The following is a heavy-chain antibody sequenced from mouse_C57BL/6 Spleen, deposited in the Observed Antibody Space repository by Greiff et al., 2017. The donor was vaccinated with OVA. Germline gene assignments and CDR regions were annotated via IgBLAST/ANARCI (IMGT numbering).Heavy chain of an antibody. CDR3: ARLDWDGTYFDY. CDR2: IRNKANGYTT. D-gene: IGHD4-1*01. CDR1: GFTFTDYY. Sequence: EVQGVESGGGLVQPGGSLSLSCAASGFTFTDYYMSWVRQPPGKALEWLGFIRNKANGYTTEYSASVKGRFTISRDNSQSILYLQMNALRAEDSATYYCARLDWDGTYFDYWGQGTTLTVSS. J-gene: IGHJ2*01. V-gene: IGHV7-3*01.